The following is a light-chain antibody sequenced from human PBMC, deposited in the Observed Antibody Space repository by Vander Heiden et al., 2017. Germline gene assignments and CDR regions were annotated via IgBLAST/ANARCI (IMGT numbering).Light chain of an antibody. V-gene: IGKV1-5*01. CDR3: QQVYTFPWT. CDR2: DAN. J-gene: IGKJ1*01. Sequence: DIQMTQSPSTLSASVGDSVTITCRASQSMNNWLAWYQQKPGKAPKLLIFDANRLESGVPSRFSGSGSGTEFTLTISSLQPDDFATYYCQQVYTFPWTFGQGTKVDIK. CDR1: QSMNNW.